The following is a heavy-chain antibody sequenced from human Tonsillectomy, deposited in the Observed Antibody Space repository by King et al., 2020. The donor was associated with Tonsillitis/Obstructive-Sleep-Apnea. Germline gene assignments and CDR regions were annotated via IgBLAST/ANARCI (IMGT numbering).Heavy chain of an antibody. V-gene: IGHV6-1*01. Sequence: VQLPQSGPGLVKPSQTLSLTCAISGDSVSSNSAAWHWIRQSPSRGLEWLGRTYYRSKWYHDYAVSVKSRITINPDPSKHQFSLQLNSVTPEDTAVYYCAGTYGPVNWYFDFWGRGTLVTVSS. J-gene: IGHJ2*01. CDR3: AGTYGPVNWYFDF. CDR1: GDSVSSNSAA. D-gene: IGHD3-10*01. CDR2: TYYRSKWYH.